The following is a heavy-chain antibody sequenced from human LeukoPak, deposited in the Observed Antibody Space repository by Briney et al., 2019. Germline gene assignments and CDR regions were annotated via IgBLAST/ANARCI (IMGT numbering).Heavy chain of an antibody. J-gene: IGHJ6*03. V-gene: IGHV3-23*01. Sequence: GGSLRLSCAASGFTFSSYGMSWVRQAPGKGLEWVSAISGSSGSPYYADSVKGRFTISRDNSKNTLYVQMNSLRVDDTAVYYCAKAPRFGDHAAEYFYYYMDVWGKGTTVTVSS. CDR3: AKAPRFGDHAAEYFYYYMDV. D-gene: IGHD3-16*01. CDR2: ISGSSGSP. CDR1: GFTFSSYG.